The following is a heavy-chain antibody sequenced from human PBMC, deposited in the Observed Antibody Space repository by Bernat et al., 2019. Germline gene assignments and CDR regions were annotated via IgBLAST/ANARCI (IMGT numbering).Heavy chain of an antibody. CDR1: GFTVSSNY. CDR2: IYSDGST. CDR3: ARAGALTSFYFED. D-gene: IGHD7-27*01. Sequence: EVQLVESGGGLVQPGGSLRLSCVASGFTVSSNYMSWFLQAPGKGLEWVSLIYSDGSTYYEDSVKGRFTISTDNSKNMLYLQMSSLRAEDTAFYYCARAGALTSFYFEDWGQGTLVTVSA. V-gene: IGHV3-53*01. J-gene: IGHJ4*02.